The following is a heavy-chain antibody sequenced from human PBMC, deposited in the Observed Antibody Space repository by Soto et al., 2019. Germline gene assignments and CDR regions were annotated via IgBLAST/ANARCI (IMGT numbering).Heavy chain of an antibody. J-gene: IGHJ3*02. Sequence: QVQLQESGPGLVKPSETLPLTCTVSGGSISSYYWSWIRQPPGKGLEWIGYIYYSGSTNYNPSLKSRVTISVDTSKNQFSLKLSSVTAADTAVYYCARGRGGWFINQLLNAFDIWGQGTMVTVSS. V-gene: IGHV4-59*01. CDR1: GGSISSYY. CDR2: IYYSGST. D-gene: IGHD2-2*01. CDR3: ARGRGGWFINQLLNAFDI.